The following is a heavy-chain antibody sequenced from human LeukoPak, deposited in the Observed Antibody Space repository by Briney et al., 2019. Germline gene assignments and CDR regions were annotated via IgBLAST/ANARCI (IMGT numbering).Heavy chain of an antibody. J-gene: IGHJ3*02. V-gene: IGHV3-74*01. CDR2: INSDGSST. CDR1: GFTFSSYW. D-gene: IGHD6-19*01. Sequence: QPGGSLRLSCAASGFTFSSYWMHWVRQAPGKGLVWVSRINSDGSSTSYADSVKGRFTISRDNAKNTLCLQMNSLRAEDTAVYYCARALAGHAFDIWGQGTMVSVSS. CDR3: ARALAGHAFDI.